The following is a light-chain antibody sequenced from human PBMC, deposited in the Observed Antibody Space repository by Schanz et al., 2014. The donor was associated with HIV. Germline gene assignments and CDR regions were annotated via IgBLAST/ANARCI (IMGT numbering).Light chain of an antibody. V-gene: IGKV4-1*01. CDR3: QQYYTTPYT. Sequence: DIVMTQSPDSLAVSLGERATINCKSSQSVLSSSNNKNYLAWYQQKPGQPPKLLIYWASTRESGVPDRFSGGGSGTDFTLTIGSLQAEDVAVYYCQQYYTTPYTFGQGTKLEIK. CDR2: WAS. CDR1: QSVLSSSNNKNY. J-gene: IGKJ2*01.